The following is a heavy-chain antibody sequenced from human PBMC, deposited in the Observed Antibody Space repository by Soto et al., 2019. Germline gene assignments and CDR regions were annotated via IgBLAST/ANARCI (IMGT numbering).Heavy chain of an antibody. V-gene: IGHV4-59*01. Sequence: SETLSLTCTVSGGSISSYYWSWIRQPPGKGLEWIGYIYHNGNTNYNSSLKSRVTISVDTSKNQYSLKLSSVTAADTAMYYCARLGLAALDCWGQGTLVTVSS. J-gene: IGHJ4*02. D-gene: IGHD2-15*01. CDR2: IYHNGNT. CDR1: GGSISSYY. CDR3: ARLGLAALDC.